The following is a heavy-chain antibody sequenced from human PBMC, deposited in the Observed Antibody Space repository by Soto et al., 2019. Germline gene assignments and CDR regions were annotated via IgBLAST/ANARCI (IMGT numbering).Heavy chain of an antibody. J-gene: IGHJ4*02. V-gene: IGHV3-23*01. CDR2: ISGSGGST. Sequence: GGSLRLSCAASGFTFSSYAMSWVRQAPGKGLEWVSAISGSGGSTYYADSVKGRFTISRDNSKNTLYLQMNSLRAEDTAVYYCAKDIFFTMIVVVNSPNFDYWGQGTLVTVSS. CDR3: AKDIFFTMIVVVNSPNFDY. D-gene: IGHD3-22*01. CDR1: GFTFSSYA.